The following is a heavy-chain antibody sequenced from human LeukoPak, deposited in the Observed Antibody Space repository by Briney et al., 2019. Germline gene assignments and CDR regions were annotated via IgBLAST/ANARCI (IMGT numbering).Heavy chain of an antibody. CDR1: GGSISSYY. CDR2: IYYSGST. CDR3: AKDTQQQLVPTDFDY. Sequence: PSETLSLTCTVSGGSISSYYWSWIRQPPGKGLEWIGYIYYSGSTNYNPSLKSRVTISVDTSKNQFSLKLSSVTAADTAVYYCAKDTQQQLVPTDFDYWGQGTLVTVSS. V-gene: IGHV4-59*01. D-gene: IGHD6-13*01. J-gene: IGHJ4*02.